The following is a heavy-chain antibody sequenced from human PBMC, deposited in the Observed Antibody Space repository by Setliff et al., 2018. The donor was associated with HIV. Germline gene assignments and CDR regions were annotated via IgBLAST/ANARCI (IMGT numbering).Heavy chain of an antibody. Sequence: PSETLSLTCNVSGGSFTSSTYYWGWIRQPPGKGLEWIGSFHYSGSTSYNPSLRSRVTISVDTSKNQFSLKLSSVTAADTAVYYCARDRFFGSGSYRWFDPWGQGTLVTVSS. J-gene: IGHJ5*02. CDR2: FHYSGST. CDR1: GGSFTSSTYY. D-gene: IGHD3-10*01. V-gene: IGHV4-39*07. CDR3: ARDRFFGSGSYRWFDP.